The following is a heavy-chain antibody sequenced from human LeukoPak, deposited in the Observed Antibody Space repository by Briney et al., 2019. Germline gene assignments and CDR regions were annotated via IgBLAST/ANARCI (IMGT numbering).Heavy chain of an antibody. CDR1: GGSISGYY. D-gene: IGHD6-19*01. CDR2: ISYSGST. J-gene: IGHJ4*02. CDR3: ARDGRAGSLFAY. Sequence: SETLSLTCTVSGGSISGYYWSWIRQPPGKGLEWVGYISYSGSTNYNSSLKSRVTISVDTSKNQFSLKLSSVTAADTAIYYCARDGRAGSLFAYWGQGTLVTVSS. V-gene: IGHV4-59*01.